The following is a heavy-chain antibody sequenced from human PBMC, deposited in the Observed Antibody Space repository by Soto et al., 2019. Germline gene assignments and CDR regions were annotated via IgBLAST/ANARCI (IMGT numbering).Heavy chain of an antibody. CDR1: GFTFSSYS. D-gene: IGHD6-13*01. CDR3: ARDLDTAAAGLFDY. Sequence: PGGSLRLSCAASGFTFSSYSMNWVRQAPGKGLEWVSSISSSSSYIYYADSVKGRFTISRDNAKNSLYLQMNSLRAEDTAVYYCARDLDTAAAGLFDYWGQGTLVTVSS. V-gene: IGHV3-21*01. CDR2: ISSSSSYI. J-gene: IGHJ4*02.